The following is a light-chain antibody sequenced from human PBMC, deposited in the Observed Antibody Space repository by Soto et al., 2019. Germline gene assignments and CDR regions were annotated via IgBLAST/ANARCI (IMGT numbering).Light chain of an antibody. Sequence: QSVLTQPPSVSAAPGQMVTISCSGSYSNIGNNYVSWYQQFPGRAPKLLISDNNRRPSGIPDRFSGSKSGTSATLGITGLQTGDEADYYCGAWENSLTVYVFGSGTKVTVL. V-gene: IGLV1-51*01. CDR2: DNN. J-gene: IGLJ1*01. CDR1: YSNIGNNY. CDR3: GAWENSLTVYV.